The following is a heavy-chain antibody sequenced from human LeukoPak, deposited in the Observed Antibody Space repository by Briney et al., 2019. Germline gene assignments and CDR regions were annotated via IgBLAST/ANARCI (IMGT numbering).Heavy chain of an antibody. D-gene: IGHD3-22*01. V-gene: IGHV3-53*01. Sequence: GGSLRLSCAASGFTFSSYAMSWVRQAPGKGLEWVSVIYSGGSTYYADSVKGRFTISRDNSKNTLYLQMNSLRAEDTAVYYCAREVYYYDSSGYYSPYFDYWGQGTLVTVSS. CDR3: AREVYYYDSSGYYSPYFDY. CDR1: GFTFSSYA. J-gene: IGHJ4*02. CDR2: IYSGGST.